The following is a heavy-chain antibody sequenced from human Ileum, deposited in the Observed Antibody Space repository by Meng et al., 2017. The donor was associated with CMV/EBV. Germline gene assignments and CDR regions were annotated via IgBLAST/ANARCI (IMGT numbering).Heavy chain of an antibody. CDR3: AGGFAYYFDY. CDR1: GYTFSDYS. J-gene: IGHJ4*02. CDR2: INPNSGT. Sequence: ASVKVSCKASGYTFSDYSIHWVRQAPGQGLEWMGWINPNSGTIYAQKFQGGVTMTTDTSINTAYMELSRLRSDDTAVYYCAGGFAYYFDYWGQGTLVTVSS. V-gene: IGHV1-2*02. D-gene: IGHD3-16*01.